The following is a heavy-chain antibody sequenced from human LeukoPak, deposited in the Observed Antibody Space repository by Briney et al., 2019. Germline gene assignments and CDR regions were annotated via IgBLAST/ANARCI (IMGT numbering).Heavy chain of an antibody. CDR3: AREDCSGGSCQNYFDY. V-gene: IGHV4-34*01. D-gene: IGHD2-15*01. Sequence: SETLSLTCAVYGGSFSGYYWSWIRQPPGKGLEWIGEINHSGSTNYNPSLKSRVTISVDTSKNQFSLKLSSVTAADTAVYYCAREDCSGGSCQNYFDYWGQGTLVTVSS. J-gene: IGHJ4*02. CDR2: INHSGST. CDR1: GGSFSGYY.